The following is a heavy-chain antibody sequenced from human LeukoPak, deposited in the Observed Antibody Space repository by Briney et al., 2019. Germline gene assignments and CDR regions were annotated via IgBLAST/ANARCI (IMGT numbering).Heavy chain of an antibody. Sequence: SETLSLTCTVSGGSISSGSYYWSWIRQPAGKGLEWIGRIYTSGSTNYNPSLKSRVTISVDTSKNQFSLKLSSVTAADTAVYYCARRTSRYYMDVWGKGTTVTVSS. CDR2: IYTSGST. D-gene: IGHD2-2*01. CDR1: GGSISSGSYY. J-gene: IGHJ6*03. V-gene: IGHV4-61*02. CDR3: ARRTSRYYMDV.